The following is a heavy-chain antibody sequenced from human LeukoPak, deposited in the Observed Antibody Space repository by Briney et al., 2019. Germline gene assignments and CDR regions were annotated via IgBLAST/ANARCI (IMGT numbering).Heavy chain of an antibody. CDR2: IKEDGSEK. Sequence: GGSLRLSCAASGFTFSSYWMSWVRQAPGKGQEWVANIKEDGSEKKYVDSLKGRLTISRDNAQNSLYLEMNSLRAEDTAVYYCARYWNGGNYDYWGQGTLVTVSS. V-gene: IGHV3-7*04. D-gene: IGHD1-1*01. CDR3: ARYWNGGNYDY. CDR1: GFTFSSYW. J-gene: IGHJ4*02.